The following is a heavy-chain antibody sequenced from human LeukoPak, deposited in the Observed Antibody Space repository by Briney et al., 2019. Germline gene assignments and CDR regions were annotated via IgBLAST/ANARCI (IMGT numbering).Heavy chain of an antibody. V-gene: IGHV3-30*02. CDR1: GFNFHTHD. D-gene: IGHD5-12*01. J-gene: IGHJ6*03. CDR2: IEYDGKDK. Sequence: GGSLRLSCGASGFNFHTHDMHWVRQPPGKGLEWVAFIEYDGKDKYHADSLKGRFTISRDNSKYTLDLEMNSLRPEDAGVYYCAKSLYSMGWTNMDVWGTGTTVTVSS. CDR3: AKSLYSMGWTNMDV.